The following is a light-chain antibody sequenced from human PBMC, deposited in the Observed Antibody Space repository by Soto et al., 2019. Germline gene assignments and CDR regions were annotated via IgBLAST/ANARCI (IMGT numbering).Light chain of an antibody. CDR1: QSFNTW. V-gene: IGKV1-5*01. Sequence: DIQMTQSPSTLSASFGDRVTITCRASQSFNTWMAWYQQKPGKAPKLLIFEASTLGSGVPSRLSGSGSGTEFTLTISSLQPEDFATYYCQQYNSYATFGQGTKVDIK. J-gene: IGKJ1*01. CDR2: EAS. CDR3: QQYNSYAT.